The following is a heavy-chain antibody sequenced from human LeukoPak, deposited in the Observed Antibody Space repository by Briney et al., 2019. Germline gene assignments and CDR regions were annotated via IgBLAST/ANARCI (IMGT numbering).Heavy chain of an antibody. CDR1: GGSFSGYY. V-gene: IGHV4-34*01. CDR2: INHSGST. Sequence: SETLSLTCAVYGGSFSGYYWSWIRQPPGKGLEWIGEINHSGSTNYNPSLKSRVTISVDTSKNQFSLKLGSVTAADTAVYYCARAHSIASYYYGVDVWGQGTTVTVSS. CDR3: ARAHSIASYYYGVDV. J-gene: IGHJ6*02. D-gene: IGHD2/OR15-2a*01.